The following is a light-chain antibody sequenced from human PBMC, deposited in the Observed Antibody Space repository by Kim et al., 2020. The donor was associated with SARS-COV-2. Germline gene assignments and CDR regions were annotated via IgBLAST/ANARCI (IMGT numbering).Light chain of an antibody. V-gene: IGLV3-19*01. CDR3: KSRDNSGNHVV. CDR2: GKN. J-gene: IGLJ3*02. CDR1: SRRSYD. Sequence: ALGQTVKITCQGDSRRSYDASWYQQKPGQAPVLVIYGKNSRPSEIPDRFSGASSGNTASLTITGTQAEDEADYYCKSRDNSGNHVVFGGGTQLTVL.